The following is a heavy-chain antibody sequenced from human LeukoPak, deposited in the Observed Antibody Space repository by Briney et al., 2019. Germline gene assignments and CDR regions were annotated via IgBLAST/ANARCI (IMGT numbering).Heavy chain of an antibody. CDR1: GGSFSGYY. Sequence: PSETLSLTCAVSGGSFSGYYWSWIRQPPGKGLEWIGEINHSGSTNYNPSLKSRVTISVDTSKNQFSLKLSSVTAADTAVYYFAREGIAAAGTWWFDPWGQGTLVTVSS. J-gene: IGHJ5*02. D-gene: IGHD6-13*01. CDR3: AREGIAAAGTWWFDP. CDR2: INHSGST. V-gene: IGHV4-34*01.